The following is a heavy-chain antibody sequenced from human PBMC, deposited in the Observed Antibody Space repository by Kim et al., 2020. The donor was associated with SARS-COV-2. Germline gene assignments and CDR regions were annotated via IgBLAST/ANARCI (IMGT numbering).Heavy chain of an antibody. V-gene: IGHV4-31*03. J-gene: IGHJ4*02. CDR2: ISYSGNS. CDR1: GVSIRSGEKI. CDR3: ARGQPLDY. Sequence: SETLSLTCSVSGVSIRSGEKIWTWIRQHPAKGLDWIGYISYSGNSHYSPSIRRRVSISLQTSENQFSLELTSVTAADTAEYYCARGQPLDYWGQGILAT. D-gene: IGHD2-2*01.